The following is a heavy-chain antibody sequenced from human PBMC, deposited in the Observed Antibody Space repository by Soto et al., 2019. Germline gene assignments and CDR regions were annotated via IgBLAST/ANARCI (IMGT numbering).Heavy chain of an antibody. D-gene: IGHD5-18*01. Sequence: EVQLLESGGGLVLPGGSLRLSCAASGFIFNNYAMTWVRQAPGKGLEWVSTVTASGGGTFYANSVKGRFTISRDNSRNTLHLQMSSLRVEDTALYYCAKALVSALTAKFGYWGQGTLVTVSS. J-gene: IGHJ4*02. CDR1: GFIFNNYA. CDR2: VTASGGGT. CDR3: AKALVSALTAKFGY. V-gene: IGHV3-23*01.